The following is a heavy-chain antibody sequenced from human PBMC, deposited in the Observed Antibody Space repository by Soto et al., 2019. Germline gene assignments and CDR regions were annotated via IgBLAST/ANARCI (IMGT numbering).Heavy chain of an antibody. J-gene: IGHJ5*02. V-gene: IGHV1-18*01. CDR3: VRDTSSGYRGWWDP. D-gene: IGHD5-12*01. CDR2: LIPYNGDR. Sequence: ASVKVSCKASGYTFTSYGISWVRQAPGQGLEWMGLLIPYNGDRIYAQKFQGRVILTTDTATNTAYMELGSLRSDDTAVYYCVRDTSSGYRGWWDPWGQGTLVTISS. CDR1: GYTFTSYG.